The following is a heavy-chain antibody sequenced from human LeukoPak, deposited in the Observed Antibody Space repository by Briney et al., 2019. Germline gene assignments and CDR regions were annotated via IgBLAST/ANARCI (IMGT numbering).Heavy chain of an antibody. V-gene: IGHV4-38-2*01. CDR3: AAIVVGATKRTGRYFDY. D-gene: IGHD1-26*01. J-gene: IGHJ4*02. CDR2: IYHSGST. CDR1: GYSISSGYY. Sequence: SETVSLTCAVSGYSISSGYYWGWIRQPPGKGLEWIGSIYHSGSTYYNPSLKSRVTISVDTSKNQFSLKLSSVTAADTAVYYCAAIVVGATKRTGRYFDYWGQGTLVTVSS.